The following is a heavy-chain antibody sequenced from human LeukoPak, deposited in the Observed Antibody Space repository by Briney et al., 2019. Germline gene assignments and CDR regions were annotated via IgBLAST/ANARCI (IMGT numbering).Heavy chain of an antibody. CDR2: IIPIFGTA. Sequence: ASVEVSCKASGGTFSSYAISWVRQAPGQGLEWMGGIIPIFGTANYAQKFQGRVTITADESTSTAYMELSSLRSEDTAVCYCARDQGADIVVVPAAIGHYYYYGMDVWGQGTTVTVSS. CDR3: ARDQGADIVVVPAAIGHYYYYGMDV. V-gene: IGHV1-69*13. CDR1: GGTFSSYA. J-gene: IGHJ6*02. D-gene: IGHD2-2*02.